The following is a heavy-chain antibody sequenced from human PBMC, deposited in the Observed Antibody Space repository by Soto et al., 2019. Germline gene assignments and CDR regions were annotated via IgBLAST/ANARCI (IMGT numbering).Heavy chain of an antibody. D-gene: IGHD2-2*01. Sequence: QMQLVQSGPEVKKPGTSVKVSCKASGFTFTSSAMQWVRQARGQRLEWIGWMVVGSGNTNYAQQFQERITLTRDMYTSTAYMELSSLRSEDTAVYYCAAAGYCSSTSCYGYYYYYMDVWGKGTTVTVSS. V-gene: IGHV1-58*02. CDR1: GFTFTSSA. J-gene: IGHJ6*03. CDR2: MVVGSGNT. CDR3: AAAGYCSSTSCYGYYYYYMDV.